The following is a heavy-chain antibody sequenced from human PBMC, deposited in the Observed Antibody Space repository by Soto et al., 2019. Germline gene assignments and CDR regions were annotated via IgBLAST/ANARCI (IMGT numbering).Heavy chain of an antibody. Sequence: ETLSLTCTVSGGSISSSSYYWGWIRQPPGKGLEWIGSIYYSGSTYYNPSLKSRVTISVDTSRNQFSLKLSSVTAADTAVYYCARTLIAAHWFDTWGQGTLVPVSS. V-gene: IGHV4-39*01. J-gene: IGHJ5*02. D-gene: IGHD6-6*01. CDR1: GGSISSSSYY. CDR2: IYYSGST. CDR3: ARTLIAAHWFDT.